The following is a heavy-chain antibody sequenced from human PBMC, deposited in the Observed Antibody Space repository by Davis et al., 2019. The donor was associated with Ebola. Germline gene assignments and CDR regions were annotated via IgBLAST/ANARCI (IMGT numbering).Heavy chain of an antibody. Sequence: AASVKVSCKVSGYTLSELSIHWVRQAPGKGLEWMGYFDPEDAEALYAQNFQDRVTMTEDTSTDTAYMELGSLRSEETAVYYCAAGGLGGGFDIWGHGTMVTVSS. J-gene: IGHJ3*02. V-gene: IGHV1-24*01. CDR3: AAGGLGGGFDI. CDR1: GYTLSELS. CDR2: FDPEDAEA. D-gene: IGHD2-15*01.